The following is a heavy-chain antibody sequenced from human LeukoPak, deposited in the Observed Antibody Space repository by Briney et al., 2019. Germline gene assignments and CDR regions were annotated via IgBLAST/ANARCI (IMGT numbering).Heavy chain of an antibody. Sequence: PSETLSLTCTFSGGSISSYYWSWIRQPPGKGLEWIGYISYSGSTNYNPSLKSRVTISVDTSKNQFPLKLSSVTAADTAVYYCARHRDGHFYDYWGQGTLVTVSS. CDR3: ARHRDGHFYDY. D-gene: IGHD5-24*01. V-gene: IGHV4-59*08. CDR1: GGSISSYY. CDR2: ISYSGST. J-gene: IGHJ4*02.